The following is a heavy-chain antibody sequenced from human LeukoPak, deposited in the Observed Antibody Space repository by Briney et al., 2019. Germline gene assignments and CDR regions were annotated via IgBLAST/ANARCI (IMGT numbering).Heavy chain of an antibody. Sequence: PGGSLRLSCAASGFTFSSYAMHWVRQAPGKGLEWVAVISYDGSNKYYADSVKGRFTISRDNSKNTLYLQMNSLRAEDTAVYYCARELFTANFDYWGQGTLVTVSS. D-gene: IGHD2-15*01. CDR1: GFTFSSYA. CDR2: ISYDGSNK. J-gene: IGHJ4*02. V-gene: IGHV3-30-3*01. CDR3: ARELFTANFDY.